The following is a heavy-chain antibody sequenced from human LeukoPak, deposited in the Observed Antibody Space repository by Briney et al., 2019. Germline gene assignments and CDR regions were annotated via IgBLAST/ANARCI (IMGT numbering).Heavy chain of an antibody. Sequence: GGSLRLSCAASGFTFSSYDMHWVRQAPGRGLEWVSAIGTAGDTSSPGSVKGRFTISRENAKTSLYLQMNSLRAGDTAVYYCARGYYYGSGSPLDYWGQGTLVTVSS. V-gene: IGHV3-13*01. CDR3: ARGYYYGSGSPLDY. CDR2: IGTAGDT. J-gene: IGHJ4*02. CDR1: GFTFSSYD. D-gene: IGHD3-10*01.